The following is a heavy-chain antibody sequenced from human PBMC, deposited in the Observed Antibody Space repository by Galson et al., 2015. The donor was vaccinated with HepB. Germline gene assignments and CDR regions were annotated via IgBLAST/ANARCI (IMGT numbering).Heavy chain of an antibody. D-gene: IGHD3-10*01. V-gene: IGHV4-30-2*01. CDR2: IYHSGST. J-gene: IGHJ5*02. CDR3: ARIEAYYYGSGWFDP. CDR1: GGSITSGGYS. Sequence: TLSLTCTVSGGSITSGGYSWSWIRQPPGKGLEWIGYIYHSGSTYYNPSLQSRVTISVDRSKNQFSLKLSSVTAADTAVYYCARIEAYYYGSGWFDPWGQGTLVTVSS.